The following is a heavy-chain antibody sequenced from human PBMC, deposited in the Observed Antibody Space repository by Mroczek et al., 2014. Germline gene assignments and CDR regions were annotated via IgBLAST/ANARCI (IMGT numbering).Heavy chain of an antibody. Sequence: VQLLESGSGLVKPSQTLSLTCAVSGGSISSGGYSWSWIRQPPGKGLEWIGYIYHSGSTYYNPSLKSRVTISVDRSKNQFSLKLSSVTAADTAVYYCARHNGDYGTLWFDPWGQGTLVTVSS. J-gene: IGHJ5*02. CDR3: ARHNGDYGTLWFDP. D-gene: IGHD4-17*01. CDR2: IYHSGST. CDR1: GGSISSGGYS. V-gene: IGHV4-30-2*01.